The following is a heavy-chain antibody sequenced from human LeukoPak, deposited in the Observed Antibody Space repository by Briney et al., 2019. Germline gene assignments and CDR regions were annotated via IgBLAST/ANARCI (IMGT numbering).Heavy chain of an antibody. D-gene: IGHD3-22*01. V-gene: IGHV5-51*01. J-gene: IGHJ3*02. CDR2: IYPGDSDT. CDR3: ARGPLYYCDSSGYYGAFDI. CDR1: GHSFTSYW. Sequence: GESLKISCKGSGHSFTSYWIGWVRQMPGKGLEWMGIIYPGDSDTRYSPSFQGQVTISADKSISTAYLQWSSLKASDTAMYYCARGPLYYCDSSGYYGAFDIWGQGTMVTVSS.